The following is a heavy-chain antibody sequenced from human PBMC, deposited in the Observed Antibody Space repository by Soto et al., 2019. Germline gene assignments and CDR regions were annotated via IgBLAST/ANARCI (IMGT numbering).Heavy chain of an antibody. D-gene: IGHD5-12*01. J-gene: IGHJ4*02. CDR3: ARHPTFYSGYDYYFDY. CDR1: GHRFTTYW. Sequence: PGESLKISCKTSGHRFTTYWISWVRQMPGKGLEYMGKINPTDSETNYSPSFEGHVTFSVDRSTSTAYVRWNSLKASDTAMYYCARHPTFYSGYDYYFDYWGQGTLVTVSS. V-gene: IGHV5-10-1*01. CDR2: INPTDSET.